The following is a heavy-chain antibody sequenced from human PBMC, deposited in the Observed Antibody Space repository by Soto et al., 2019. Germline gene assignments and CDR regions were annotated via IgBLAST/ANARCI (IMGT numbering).Heavy chain of an antibody. D-gene: IGHD6-13*01. CDR2: IRGSGDGT. CDR3: AKGDGSSSWYGNS. Sequence: EVQLLESGGGLVQPGGSLRLSCAASGSTFINYAMSWVRQAPGKGLEWVSAIRGSGDGTFYPDSVKGRFTISRDNAKNTLYLQMNSLRAEDTAIYYCAKGDGSSSWYGNSWGQGTLVTVSS. CDR1: GSTFINYA. J-gene: IGHJ4*02. V-gene: IGHV3-23*01.